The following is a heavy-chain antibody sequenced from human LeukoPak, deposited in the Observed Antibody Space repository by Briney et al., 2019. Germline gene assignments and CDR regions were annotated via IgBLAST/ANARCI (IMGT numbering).Heavy chain of an antibody. CDR3: ARDRWYGDYSGKYYFDY. D-gene: IGHD4-17*01. V-gene: IGHV3-11*06. CDR1: GFTFSDYY. CDR2: ISSSSSYT. Sequence: GGSLRLSCAASGFTFSDYYISWIRQAPGKGLEWVSYISSSSSYTNYADSVKGRFTISRDNAKNSLYLQMNSLRAEDTAVCYCARDRWYGDYSGKYYFDYWGQGTLVTVSS. J-gene: IGHJ4*02.